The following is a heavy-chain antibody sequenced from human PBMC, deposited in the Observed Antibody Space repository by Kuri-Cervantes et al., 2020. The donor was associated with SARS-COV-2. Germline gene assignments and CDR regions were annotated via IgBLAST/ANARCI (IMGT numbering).Heavy chain of an antibody. CDR2: INHSGST. CDR1: SGSFSDYY. J-gene: IGHJ6*02. Sequence: SETLSLTCAVYSGSFSDYYWSWIRQPPGRGLEWIGEINHSGSTNYNPSLKSRVTISVDTSKNQFSLKLSSVTAADTAVYYCARVRGYSYGPLYYYNGMDVWGQGTLVTVSS. CDR3: ARVRGYSYGPLYYYNGMDV. V-gene: IGHV4-34*01. D-gene: IGHD5-18*01.